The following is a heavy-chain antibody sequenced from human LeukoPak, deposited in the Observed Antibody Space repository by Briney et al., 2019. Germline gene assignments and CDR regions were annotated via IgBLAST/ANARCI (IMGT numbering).Heavy chain of an antibody. J-gene: IGHJ4*02. CDR3: ARDTPRGGGSSNVAIAY. CDR2: IYHSGST. D-gene: IGHD1-26*01. V-gene: IGHV4-39*07. Sequence: PSETLSLTCTVSGASVSGSAYYWGWIRQPPGKGLEWIGNIYHSGSTYYNPSLKSRVTISVDTSKNQFSLKLSSVTAADTAVYYCARDTPRGGGSSNVAIAYWGQGTLVTVSS. CDR1: GASVSGSAYY.